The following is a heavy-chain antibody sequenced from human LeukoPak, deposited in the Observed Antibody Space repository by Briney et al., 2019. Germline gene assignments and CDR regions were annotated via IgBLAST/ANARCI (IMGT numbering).Heavy chain of an antibody. D-gene: IGHD3-22*01. CDR3: ARDRRITLRKIGRSTNFYYYYYMDV. J-gene: IGHJ6*03. CDR2: LSGSGGTT. Sequence: GGSLRLSCAASGFTFSSYAMSWVRQAPGKGLEWVSVLSGSGGTTYYADSVKGRFTISRDNSKNTLYLQMNSLRAEDTAVYYCARDRRITLRKIGRSTNFYYYYYMDVWGKGTTVTISS. V-gene: IGHV3-23*01. CDR1: GFTFSSYA.